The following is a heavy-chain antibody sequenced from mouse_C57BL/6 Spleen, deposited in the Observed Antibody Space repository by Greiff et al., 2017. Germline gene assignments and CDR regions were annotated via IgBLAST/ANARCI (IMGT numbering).Heavy chain of an antibody. CDR3: ARSYDGYTGYFDV. CDR2: ISDGGSYT. D-gene: IGHD2-3*01. J-gene: IGHJ1*03. V-gene: IGHV5-4*01. Sequence: EVQRVESGGGLVKPGGSLKLSCAASGFTFSSYAMSWVRQTPEKRLEWVATISDGGSYTYYPDNVKGRFTISRDNAKNNLYLQMSHLKSEDTAMYYCARSYDGYTGYFDVWGTGTTVTVSS. CDR1: GFTFSSYA.